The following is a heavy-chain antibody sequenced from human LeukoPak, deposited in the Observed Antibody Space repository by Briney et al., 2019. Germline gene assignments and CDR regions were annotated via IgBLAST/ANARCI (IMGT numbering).Heavy chain of an antibody. J-gene: IGHJ4*02. D-gene: IGHD3-9*01. V-gene: IGHV4-39*01. Sequence: PSETLSLTCTVSGGSISSSSYYWGWIRQPPGKGLEWIGSIYYSGSTYYNPSLKSRVTISEDTSKNQFSLKLSSVTAADTAVYYCARTSLYDILTGYYPYFDYWGQGTLVTVSS. CDR3: ARTSLYDILTGYYPYFDY. CDR1: GGSISSSSYY. CDR2: IYYSGST.